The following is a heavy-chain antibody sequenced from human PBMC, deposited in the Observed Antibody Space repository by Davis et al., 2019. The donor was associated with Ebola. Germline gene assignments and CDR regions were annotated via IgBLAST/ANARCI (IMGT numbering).Heavy chain of an antibody. CDR1: GFTFGSYW. CDR3: VREYDPLGAHYYYGMDL. Sequence: GESLKISCAASGFTFGSYWMHWVRQVPGKGLVWVSRMNGDGTSTSYADYVKGRFTISRDNGKSTVYLQMNSLRAEDTAVYFCVREYDPLGAHYYYGMDLWGQGTTVTVSS. V-gene: IGHV3-74*01. J-gene: IGHJ6*02. D-gene: IGHD3-16*01. CDR2: MNGDGTST.